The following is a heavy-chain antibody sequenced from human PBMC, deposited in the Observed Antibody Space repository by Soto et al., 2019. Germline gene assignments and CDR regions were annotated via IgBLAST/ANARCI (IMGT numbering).Heavy chain of an antibody. CDR2: IKQDGSEK. V-gene: IGHV3-7*01. Sequence: GGSLRLSCAASGFTFSSYWMSWVRQAPGKGLEWVANIKQDGSEKYYVDSVKGRFTISRDNAKNSLYLQMNSLRAEDTAVYYCARWVAYIVATNYYYYGMDVWGQGTTVTV. CDR1: GFTFSSYW. J-gene: IGHJ6*02. CDR3: ARWVAYIVATNYYYYGMDV. D-gene: IGHD5-12*01.